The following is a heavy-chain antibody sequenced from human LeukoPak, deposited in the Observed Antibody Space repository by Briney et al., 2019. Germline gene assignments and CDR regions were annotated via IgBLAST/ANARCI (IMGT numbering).Heavy chain of an antibody. Sequence: GGSLRLSCAASGFTFSNYAMSWVRQAPGKGLEWVSAISGSGDNTYYADSVKGRFTVSRDNSKNTLYLQMNSLRAEDTALYYCAKDSRYCSGGSCLVDWGQGTMVTVSS. V-gene: IGHV3-23*01. CDR1: GFTFSNYA. D-gene: IGHD2-15*01. CDR2: ISGSGDNT. J-gene: IGHJ3*01. CDR3: AKDSRYCSGGSCLVD.